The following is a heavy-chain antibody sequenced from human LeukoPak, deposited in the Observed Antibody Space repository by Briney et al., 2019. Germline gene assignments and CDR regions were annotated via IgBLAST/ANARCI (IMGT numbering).Heavy chain of an antibody. Sequence: GASVKVSCKVSGYTLTDLSMHWVRQAPGKGLEWMGGFDPEDGKRIFAEKFQGRVTMTEDTSTDTAYMELSSLTSEDTAVYYWSPLLSTNYLDHWGQGTLVTVSS. CDR1: GYTLTDLS. CDR3: SPLLSTNYLDH. J-gene: IGHJ4*02. V-gene: IGHV1-24*01. D-gene: IGHD2/OR15-2a*01. CDR2: FDPEDGKR.